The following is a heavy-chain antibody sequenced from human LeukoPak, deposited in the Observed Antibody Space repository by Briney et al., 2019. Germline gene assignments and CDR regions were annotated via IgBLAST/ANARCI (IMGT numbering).Heavy chain of an antibody. V-gene: IGHV3-7*03. CDR2: INQDGTEK. Sequence: GGSLRLSCAASGFTFTTYWMTWVRQAPGKGLEWVASINQDGTEKYYVDSVKGRFTISGDNAKNSLYLQMNSLRAEDTAVYYCARDAFPYYYDSSGYPDYWGQGTLVTVSS. D-gene: IGHD3-22*01. J-gene: IGHJ4*02. CDR3: ARDAFPYYYDSSGYPDY. CDR1: GFTFTTYW.